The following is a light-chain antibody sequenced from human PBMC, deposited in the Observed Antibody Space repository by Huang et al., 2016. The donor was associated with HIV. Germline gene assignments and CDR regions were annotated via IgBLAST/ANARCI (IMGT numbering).Light chain of an antibody. CDR2: DAS. J-gene: IGKJ2*01. Sequence: EVVLTQSPAILSLSPGERATLSCGASQSIVSGFLAWYQQRPGLAPRLLIYDASRRGTGIPDRFSGSGSGTDFTLTISRLEPEDFAVYYCQQYGRASFTFGQGTKL. V-gene: IGKV3D-20*01. CDR3: QQYGRASFT. CDR1: QSIVSGF.